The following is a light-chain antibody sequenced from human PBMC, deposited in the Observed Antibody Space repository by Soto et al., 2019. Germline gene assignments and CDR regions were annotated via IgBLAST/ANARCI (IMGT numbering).Light chain of an antibody. CDR2: DAS. Sequence: EVVMTQSPATLSVSPGERVTFSCRASQSVTTNLAWYQHKPGQSPSLLISDASTGASGIPPRFSGSGSGTEFTLTIDRLQSADFAVYYCQQYDRWPGTFGGGTKVDIK. CDR3: QQYDRWPGT. CDR1: QSVTTN. J-gene: IGKJ4*01. V-gene: IGKV3-15*01.